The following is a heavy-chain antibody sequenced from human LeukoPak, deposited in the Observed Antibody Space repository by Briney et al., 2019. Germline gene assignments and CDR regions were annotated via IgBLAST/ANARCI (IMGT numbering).Heavy chain of an antibody. CDR2: ISGSGGST. D-gene: IGHD3-10*01. J-gene: IGHJ4*02. CDR3: AKGGMVRGEYDY. V-gene: IGHV3-23*01. CDR1: GFTFSSYV. Sequence: GGCLRLSCAASGFTFSSYVMGWVRQAPGKGLEWVSGISGSGGSTYFADSVKGRFTISRDNSKNTLYLQMNTLRVEDTAVYYCAKGGMVRGEYDYWGQGTLVTGSS.